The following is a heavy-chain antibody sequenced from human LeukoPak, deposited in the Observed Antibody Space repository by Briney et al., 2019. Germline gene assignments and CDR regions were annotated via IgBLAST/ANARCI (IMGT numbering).Heavy chain of an antibody. CDR3: ARKGDYEVDFDY. CDR1: GYTFTSYG. D-gene: IGHD4-17*01. V-gene: IGHV1-18*01. J-gene: IGHJ4*02. Sequence: ASVKVSCKASGYTFTSYGISWVRQAPGQGLEWMGWISAYNGNTNYAQKLQGRVTMTTDTSTSTAYMELTRLRSDDTAVYYCARKGDYEVDFDYWGQGTLVTVSS. CDR2: ISAYNGNT.